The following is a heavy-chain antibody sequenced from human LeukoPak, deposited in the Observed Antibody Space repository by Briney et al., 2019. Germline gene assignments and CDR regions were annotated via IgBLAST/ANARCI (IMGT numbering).Heavy chain of an antibody. CDR3: ARAAWGDGYNYDYYYYGMDV. CDR2: ISSSSSYT. V-gene: IGHV3-11*06. Sequence: PGGSLRLSCAASGFTFSDYYMSWIRQAPGKGLEWVSYISSSSSYTKYADSVQGRFTISRDNSKNTLYLQMNSLRAEDTAVYYCARAAWGDGYNYDYYYYGMDVWGQGTTVTVSS. D-gene: IGHD5-24*01. CDR1: GFTFSDYY. J-gene: IGHJ6*02.